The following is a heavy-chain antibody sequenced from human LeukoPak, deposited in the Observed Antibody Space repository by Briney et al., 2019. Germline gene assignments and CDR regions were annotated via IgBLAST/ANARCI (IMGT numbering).Heavy chain of an antibody. D-gene: IGHD3-3*01. CDR1: GDSISSSSDF. Sequence: PSETLSLTCPVSGDSISSSSDFWGWVRQPPGKGLEWIGSIYYGGSTNYNPSLKSRVTISVDTSKNQLSLKVRSVTAADTAVYYCARLSRGFCSGLHDFWGQGTLVTVSS. CDR2: IYYGGST. CDR3: ARLSRGFCSGLHDF. V-gene: IGHV4-39*07. J-gene: IGHJ4*02.